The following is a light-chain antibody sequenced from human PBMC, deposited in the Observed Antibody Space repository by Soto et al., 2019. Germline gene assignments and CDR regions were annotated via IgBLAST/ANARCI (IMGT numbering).Light chain of an antibody. CDR3: SSYTSSSSHV. J-gene: IGLJ1*01. CDR1: SSDVGGYNY. V-gene: IGLV2-14*01. CDR2: DVS. Sequence: QSVLTQPASVSGSPGQSITISCTGTSSDVGGYNYVSWYQQHPGKAPKLMIYDVSNRPSGVSNRFSGSKSGNTASLTISGLQAEDEADYCCSSYTSSSSHVFGTGTKVTVL.